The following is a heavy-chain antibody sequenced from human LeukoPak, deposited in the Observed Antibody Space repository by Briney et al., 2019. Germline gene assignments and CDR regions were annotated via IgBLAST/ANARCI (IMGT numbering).Heavy chain of an antibody. CDR2: ISWNSGSI. Sequence: XASGFTFDXXXXHWVRXAPGXXXXXXXGISWNSGSIGYADSVKGRFTISRDNAKNSLYLQMNSLRAEDTAVYYCARVDGGDYGGIFDYWGQGTLVTVSS. CDR1: GFTFDXXX. D-gene: IGHD4-23*01. V-gene: IGHV3-9*01. J-gene: IGHJ4*02. CDR3: ARVDGGDYGGIFDY.